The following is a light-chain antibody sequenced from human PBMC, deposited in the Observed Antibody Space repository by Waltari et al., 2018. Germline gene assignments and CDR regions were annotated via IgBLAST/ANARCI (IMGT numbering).Light chain of an antibody. Sequence: EIVLTQSPGTLSLSPGERVTLDGRASQTIYTQYLAWYQQKSGQAPRLLIYGASSRATGIPDRFSGSGSGTDFTLTISRLEPEDFAVYFCQQFGTSPPTGFGPGTRLDVK. J-gene: IGKJ3*01. CDR2: GAS. CDR3: QQFGTSPPTG. V-gene: IGKV3-20*01. CDR1: QTIYTQY.